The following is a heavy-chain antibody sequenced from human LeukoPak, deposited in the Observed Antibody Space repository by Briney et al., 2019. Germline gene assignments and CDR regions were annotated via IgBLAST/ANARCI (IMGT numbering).Heavy chain of an antibody. CDR3: ARDLAGNYYDSSGYSN. J-gene: IGHJ4*02. V-gene: IGHV4-38-2*02. CDR1: GYSISSGYY. D-gene: IGHD3-22*01. CDR2: IYHSGST. Sequence: PSETLSLTCTVSGYSISSGYYWGWIRQPPGKGLEWIGSIYHSGSTYYNPSLKSRVTISVDTSKNQFSLKLSSVTAADTAVYYCARDLAGNYYDSSGYSNWGQGTLVTVSS.